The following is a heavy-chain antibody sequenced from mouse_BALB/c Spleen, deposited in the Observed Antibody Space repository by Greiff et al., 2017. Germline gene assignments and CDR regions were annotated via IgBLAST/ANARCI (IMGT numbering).Heavy chain of an antibody. J-gene: IGHJ3*01. CDR1: GFTFSDYY. CDR2: ISDGGSYT. V-gene: IGHV5-4*02. Sequence: EVQLVESGGGLVKPGGSLKLSCAASGFTFSDYYMYWVRQTPEKRLEWVATISDGGSYTYYPDSVKGRFTISRDNAKNNLYLQMSSLKSEDTAMYYYARDDYDSWFDYWGQGTLVTVSA. D-gene: IGHD2-4*01. CDR3: ARDDYDSWFDY.